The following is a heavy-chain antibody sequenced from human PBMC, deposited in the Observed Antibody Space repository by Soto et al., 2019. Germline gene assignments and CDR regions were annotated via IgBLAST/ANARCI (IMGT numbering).Heavy chain of an antibody. CDR1: GYTFTSDG. Sequence: ASVMVSGKASGYTFTSDGMSWGRQAPGQGLEWMGWISAYNGNTNYAQKLQGRVTLTTDTSTSTAYMELRSLRSDDTAVYYCARDLVERGYTSGYLAFDIWA. CDR3: ARDLVERGYTSGYLAFDI. J-gene: IGHJ3*02. D-gene: IGHD5-18*01. CDR2: ISAYNGNT. V-gene: IGHV1-18*04.